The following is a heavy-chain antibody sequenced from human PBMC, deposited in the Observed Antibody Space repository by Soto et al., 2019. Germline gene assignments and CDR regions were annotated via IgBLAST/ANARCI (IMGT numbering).Heavy chain of an antibody. D-gene: IGHD2-2*01. J-gene: IGHJ6*02. V-gene: IGHV4-30-4*01. Sequence: PSETLSLTCTVSGGSISSGDYYWSWIRQPPGKGLEWIGYIYYSGSTYYNPSLKSRVTISVDTSKNQFSLKLSSVTAADTAVYYCARDSDIVLVPAAMGNYYYYYGMDVWGQGTTVTVSS. CDR2: IYYSGST. CDR1: GGSISSGDYY. CDR3: ARDSDIVLVPAAMGNYYYYYGMDV.